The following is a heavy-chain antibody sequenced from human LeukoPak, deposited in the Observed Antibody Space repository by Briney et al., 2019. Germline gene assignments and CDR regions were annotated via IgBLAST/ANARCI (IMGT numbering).Heavy chain of an antibody. CDR2: IYSGGST. D-gene: IGHD3-9*01. V-gene: IGHV3-66*01. CDR3: ARDRYFENYFDY. J-gene: IGHJ4*02. Sequence: GGSLRLSCAASGFTVSSNYMSWVRQAPGKGLEWVSGIYSGGSTYSADSVKGRFTISRDNSKNTLYLQMNSLRAEDTAVYYCARDRYFENYFDYWGQGTLVTVSS. CDR1: GFTVSSNY.